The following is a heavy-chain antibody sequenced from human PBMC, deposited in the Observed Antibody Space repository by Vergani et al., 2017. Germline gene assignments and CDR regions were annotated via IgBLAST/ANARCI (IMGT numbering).Heavy chain of an antibody. D-gene: IGHD2-15*01. V-gene: IGHV3-30*02. J-gene: IGHJ4*02. CDR3: AKEEGGYCSGGTCYSEY. Sequence: QVQLVEPGGGVVQPGGSLRLSCAASGFTFNSYGMHWVRQAPGKGLEWVASIRSDESRRYYGDSMEGPFTISRDNSKNTLYLQMKSLRPEDTAVYYCAKEEGGYCSGGTCYSEYWGQGTLVIVSS. CDR2: IRSDESRR. CDR1: GFTFNSYG.